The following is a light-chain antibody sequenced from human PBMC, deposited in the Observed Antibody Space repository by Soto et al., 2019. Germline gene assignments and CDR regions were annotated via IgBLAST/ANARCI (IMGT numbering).Light chain of an antibody. V-gene: IGKV1-5*03. J-gene: IGKJ2*03. CDR3: QQYSSYSIS. Sequence: DIQMTQSPSTLSASVGDSVTITCRASQSVNSWLAWYQQKPGRAPKLLIYQASILETGVPSRFSGSGSETEFTLIITTLQPDDFATYYCQQYSSYSISFGQGTRLEIK. CDR1: QSVNSW. CDR2: QAS.